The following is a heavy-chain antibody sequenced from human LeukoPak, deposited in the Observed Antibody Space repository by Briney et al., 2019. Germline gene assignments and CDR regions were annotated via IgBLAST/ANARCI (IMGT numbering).Heavy chain of an antibody. CDR1: GVSISIGDYY. CDR2: IYYSGST. D-gene: IGHD4-17*01. CDR3: AGLRSDYFDY. Sequence: PSETLSLTCSVSGVSISIGDYYWGWIRQPPGKGLDWIGYIYYSGSTYYNPSLKSRVTISLDTSKNQFSLKLSSVTAADTAVYYCAGLRSDYFDYWGQGTLVTVSS. V-gene: IGHV4-30-4*01. J-gene: IGHJ4*02.